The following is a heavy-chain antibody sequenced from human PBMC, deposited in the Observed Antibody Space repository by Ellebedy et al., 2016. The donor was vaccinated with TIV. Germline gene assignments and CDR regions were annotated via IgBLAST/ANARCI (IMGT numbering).Heavy chain of an antibody. V-gene: IGHV1-8*01. Sequence: AASVKVSCKASGYTFTNYDINWVRQATGQGLEWMGWMNPNSVRTFYAQKFQGRVTMTRNTSITTAYMELSSLRSEETAVYYCARGGFYYGSASYYPFDFWGQGTLITVSS. D-gene: IGHD3-10*01. CDR3: ARGGFYYGSASYYPFDF. CDR2: MNPNSVRT. J-gene: IGHJ4*02. CDR1: GYTFTNYD.